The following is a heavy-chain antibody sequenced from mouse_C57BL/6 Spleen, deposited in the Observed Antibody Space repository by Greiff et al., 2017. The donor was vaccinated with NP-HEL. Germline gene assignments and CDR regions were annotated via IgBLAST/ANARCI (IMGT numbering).Heavy chain of an antibody. V-gene: IGHV7-1*01. CDR1: GFTFSDFY. CDR3: ARDGPGGYAMDY. CDR2: SRNKANDYTT. Sequence: EVQLMESGGGLVQSGRSLRLSCATSGFTFSDFYMEWVRQAPGKGLEWIAASRNKANDYTTEYSASVKSRFIVSRDTSQSILYLQMNALRAEDTAIYYCARDGPGGYAMDYWGQGTSVTVSS. J-gene: IGHJ4*01.